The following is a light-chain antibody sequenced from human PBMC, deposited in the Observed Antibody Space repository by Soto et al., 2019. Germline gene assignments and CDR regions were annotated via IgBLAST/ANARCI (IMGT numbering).Light chain of an antibody. Sequence: DLQMTKSPSTLSASVGDRVTITCRASQSISSWLAWYQQKPGKAPKLLIYDASSLESGVPSRFSGSGSGTEFTLTISSLQPDDFAPYYCQQYNSYRVTFGQGTQVESK. CDR1: QSISSW. V-gene: IGKV1-5*01. CDR2: DAS. J-gene: IGKJ1*01. CDR3: QQYNSYRVT.